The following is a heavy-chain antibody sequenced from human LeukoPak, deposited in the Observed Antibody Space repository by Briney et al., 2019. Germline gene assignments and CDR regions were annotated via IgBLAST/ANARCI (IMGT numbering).Heavy chain of an antibody. D-gene: IGHD3-22*01. V-gene: IGHV1-2*02. Sequence: ASVKVSCKASGYTFTGYYMHWVRQAPGQGLEWMGWINPNSGGTNYAQKLQGSVTMTTDTSTSTAYMELRSLRSDDTAVYYCARDVRGFDYYDSSGYIDYWGQGTLVTVSS. CDR3: ARDVRGFDYYDSSGYIDY. CDR1: GYTFTGYY. J-gene: IGHJ4*02. CDR2: INPNSGGT.